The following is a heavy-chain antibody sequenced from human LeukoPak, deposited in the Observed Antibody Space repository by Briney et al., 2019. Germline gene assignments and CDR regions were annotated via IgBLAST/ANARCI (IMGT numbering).Heavy chain of an antibody. CDR3: AKEGYYYDSSGYYDY. V-gene: IGHV3-23*01. Sequence: GGSLRLSCAASGFSFSDHYMSWVRQAPGKGLEWVSAISGSGGSTYYADSVKGRFTISRDNSKNALYLQMNSLRAEDTAVYYCAKEGYYYDSSGYYDYWGQGTLVTVSS. CDR1: GFSFSDHY. CDR2: ISGSGGST. D-gene: IGHD3-22*01. J-gene: IGHJ4*02.